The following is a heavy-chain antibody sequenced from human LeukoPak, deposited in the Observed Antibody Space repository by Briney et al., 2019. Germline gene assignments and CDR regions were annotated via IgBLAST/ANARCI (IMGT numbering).Heavy chain of an antibody. J-gene: IGHJ4*02. Sequence: SETLSLTCTVSGGSISSYYWSWIRQPPGRGLEWIGYIHSSGSSNLNPSLKSRVTISEDTSKNQFSLRLTSVTAADTAVYYCATGSGNYYNRAFDYWGQGTLVTVSS. D-gene: IGHD3-10*01. CDR3: ATGSGNYYNRAFDY. CDR1: GGSISSYY. CDR2: IHSSGSS. V-gene: IGHV4-59*01.